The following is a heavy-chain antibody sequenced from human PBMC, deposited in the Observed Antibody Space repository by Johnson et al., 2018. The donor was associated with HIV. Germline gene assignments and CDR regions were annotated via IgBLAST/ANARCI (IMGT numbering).Heavy chain of an antibody. CDR3: AKHIVLVVYAIGAAFDI. V-gene: IGHV3-30*18. J-gene: IGHJ3*02. CDR2: ISYDGSNK. Sequence: VQLVESGGGVVQPGRSLRLSCAASGFTFSSYGMHWVRQAPGKGLEWVAVISYDGSNKYYADSVQGRFTISRDNSKNTLYLQMNSLRAEDTAVYYCAKHIVLVVYAIGAAFDIWGQGTMVTVSS. D-gene: IGHD2-8*02. CDR1: GFTFSSYG.